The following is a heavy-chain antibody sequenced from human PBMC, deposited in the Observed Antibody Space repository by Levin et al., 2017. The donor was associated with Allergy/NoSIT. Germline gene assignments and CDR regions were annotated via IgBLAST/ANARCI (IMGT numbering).Heavy chain of an antibody. Sequence: GGSLRLSCAASGFTFSSYAMSWVRQAPGKGLEWVSVISDNGDTTFYADSVKGRFTISRDNSQNTVYLQMNSLRAEDTAAYYCSKMNTVTRVSYYFDYWGQGTLVTVCS. CDR1: GFTFSSYA. J-gene: IGHJ4*02. D-gene: IGHD4-11*01. V-gene: IGHV3-23*01. CDR2: ISDNGDTT. CDR3: SKMNTVTRVSYYFDY.